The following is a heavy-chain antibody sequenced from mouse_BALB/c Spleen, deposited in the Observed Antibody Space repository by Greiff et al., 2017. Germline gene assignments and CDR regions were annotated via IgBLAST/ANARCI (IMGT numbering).Heavy chain of an antibody. CDR1: GFSLTSYG. CDR3: ARSHYYGSSSWFAY. J-gene: IGHJ3*01. CDR2: IWAGGST. D-gene: IGHD1-1*01. V-gene: IGHV2-9*02. Sequence: VQLKESGPGLVAPSQSLSITCTVSGFSLTSYGVHWVRQPPGKGLEWLGVIWAGGSTNYNSALMSRLSISKDNSKSQVFLKMNSLQTDDTAMYYCARSHYYGSSSWFAYWGQGTLVTVSA.